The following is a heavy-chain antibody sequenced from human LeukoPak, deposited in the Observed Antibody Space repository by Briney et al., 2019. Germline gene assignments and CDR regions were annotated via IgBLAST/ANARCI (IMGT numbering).Heavy chain of an antibody. CDR3: ARDDYGPAGY. D-gene: IGHD4-17*01. V-gene: IGHV3-7*01. Sequence: GGSLRLSCAASGFTFRHYWMSWVRQAPGKGLEWVANMNQDGREKYYVDSVKGRFTISRDNAKNSLYLQMNSLRAEDTAVYYCARDDYGPAGYGGQGTLVTVSS. CDR1: GFTFRHYW. CDR2: MNQDGREK. J-gene: IGHJ4*02.